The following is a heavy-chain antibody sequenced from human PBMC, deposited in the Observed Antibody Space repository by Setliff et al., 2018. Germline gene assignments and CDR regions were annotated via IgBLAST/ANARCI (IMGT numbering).Heavy chain of an antibody. J-gene: IGHJ3*02. V-gene: IGHV4-4*07. CDR3: ARKGISALSGAFDM. CDR2: IYTSGST. Sequence: PSETLSLTCTVSGGSISNYYWSWIRQPAGKGLEWIGRIYTSGSTNYNPSLKSRVTMSVDTPKNQFSLKLSSVTAAGTAVYYCARKGISALSGAFDMWGQGTMVTVSS. CDR1: GGSISNYY. D-gene: IGHD1-26*01.